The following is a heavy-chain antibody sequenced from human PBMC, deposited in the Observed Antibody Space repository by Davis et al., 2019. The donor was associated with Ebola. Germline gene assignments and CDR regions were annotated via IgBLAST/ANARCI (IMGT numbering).Heavy chain of an antibody. CDR1: GFTFSSYS. CDR3: ARVPLLWFRDSDYYYYGMDV. CDR2: ISSSSSTI. V-gene: IGHV3-48*04. Sequence: ESLKISCAASGFTFSSYSMNWVRQAPGKGLEWVSYISSSSSTIYYADSVKGRFTISRDNAKNSLYLQMNSLRAEDTAVYYCARVPLLWFRDSDYYYYGMDVWGQGTTVTVSS. D-gene: IGHD3-10*01. J-gene: IGHJ6*02.